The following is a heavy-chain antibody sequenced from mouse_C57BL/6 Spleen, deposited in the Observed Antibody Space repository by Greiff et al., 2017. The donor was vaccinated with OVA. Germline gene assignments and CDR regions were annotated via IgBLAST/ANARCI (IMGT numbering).Heavy chain of an antibody. V-gene: IGHV2-2*01. D-gene: IGHD1-1*01. CDR1: GFSLTSYG. CDR2: IWSGGST. Sequence: VQGVESGPGLVQPSQSLSITCTVSGFSLTSYGVHWVRQSPGKGLEWLGVIWSGGSTDYNAAFISRLSISKDNSKSQVFFKMNSLQADDTAIYYCARNYYGSTYYFDYWGQGTTLTVSS. CDR3: ARNYYGSTYYFDY. J-gene: IGHJ2*01.